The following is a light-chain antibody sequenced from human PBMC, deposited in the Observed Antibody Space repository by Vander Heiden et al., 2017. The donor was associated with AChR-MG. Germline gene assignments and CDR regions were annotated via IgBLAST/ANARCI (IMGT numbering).Light chain of an antibody. Sequence: EIVMTQSPATLSVSPGERATLSCRASQSVSSNLAWYQQKSGQAPRLLIYGASTRATGIPARFSGSGSGTEFTLTISSLQSEDFAVYYCLQYNNWPPRTFGQGTKVEIK. CDR2: GAS. J-gene: IGKJ1*01. V-gene: IGKV3-15*01. CDR1: QSVSSN. CDR3: LQYNNWPPRT.